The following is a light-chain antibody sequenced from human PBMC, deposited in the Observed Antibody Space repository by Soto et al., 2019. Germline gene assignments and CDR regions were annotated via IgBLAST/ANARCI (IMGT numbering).Light chain of an antibody. CDR1: QSISSY. CDR2: AAS. CDR3: QQSYSTPIT. V-gene: IGKV1-39*01. Sequence: DIQMTQYPSSLSASVGDRVTITCRASQSISSYLNLYQQKPGKAPKLLIYAASSLQSGVPSRFSGSGSGTDFTLTISSLQPEDFATYYCQQSYSTPITFGQGAR. J-gene: IGKJ5*01.